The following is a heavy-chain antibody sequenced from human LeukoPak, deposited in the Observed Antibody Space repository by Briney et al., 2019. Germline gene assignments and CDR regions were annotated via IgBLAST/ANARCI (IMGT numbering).Heavy chain of an antibody. D-gene: IGHD1-7*01. V-gene: IGHV4-59*08. Sequence: SETLSLTCTVSGGSISSYYWSWIRQAPGKGLEWIGYIYYSGSTNYNPSLKSRVTISVDTSKNQFSLKLSSVTAADTAVYYCARSMRTTSWPYYFDYWGQGTLVTVSS. CDR3: ARSMRTTSWPYYFDY. CDR2: IYYSGST. J-gene: IGHJ4*02. CDR1: GGSISSYY.